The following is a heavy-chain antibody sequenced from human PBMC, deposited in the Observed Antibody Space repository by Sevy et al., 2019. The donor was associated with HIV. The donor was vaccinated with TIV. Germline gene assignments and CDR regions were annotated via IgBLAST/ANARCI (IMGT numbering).Heavy chain of an antibody. D-gene: IGHD3-9*01. CDR3: ATVDILTGGGYYGMDV. V-gene: IGHV1-24*01. Sequence: ASVKVSCKVSGYTLTEVSMHWVRQAPGKGLEWMGGFDPEDGEKIYAQKFQGRVTMTEDTSTDTAYMELSSLRSEDTAVYYCATVDILTGGGYYGMDVWGQGTMVTVSS. J-gene: IGHJ6*02. CDR2: FDPEDGEK. CDR1: GYTLTEVS.